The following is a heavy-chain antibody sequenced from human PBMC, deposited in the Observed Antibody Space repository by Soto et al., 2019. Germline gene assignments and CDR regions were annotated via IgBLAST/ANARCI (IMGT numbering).Heavy chain of an antibody. J-gene: IGHJ2*01. CDR2: ISGGGGST. V-gene: IGHV3-23*01. CDR3: AKGGAARLSGWYGDWYFDL. D-gene: IGHD6-19*01. CDR1: GFTFSNYA. Sequence: VQLLESGGGLVQPGGSLRLSCAASGFTFSNYAMSWVRQAPGKGLEWVSVISGGGGSTYYADSVKGRFTISRDNSKNTLYLQVSSLRAEDTAVYYCAKGGAARLSGWYGDWYFDLWGRGTLVTVSS.